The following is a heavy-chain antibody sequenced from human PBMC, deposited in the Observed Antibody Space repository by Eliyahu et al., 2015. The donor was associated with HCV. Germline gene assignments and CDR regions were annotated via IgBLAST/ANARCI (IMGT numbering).Heavy chain of an antibody. CDR3: AKDVCGVWSGLKGTCGSRDDAFDI. CDR2: YDGSNK. J-gene: IGHJ3*02. Sequence: YDGSNKYYADSVKGRFTISRDNSKNTLYLQMNSLRAEDTAVYYCAKDVCGVWSGLKGTCGSRDDAFDIWGQGTMVTVSS. V-gene: IGHV3-30*18. D-gene: IGHD3/OR15-3a*01.